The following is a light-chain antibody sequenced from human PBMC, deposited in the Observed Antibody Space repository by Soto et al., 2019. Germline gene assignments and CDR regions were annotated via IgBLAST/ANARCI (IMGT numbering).Light chain of an antibody. CDR3: QQYNNWPPGT. J-gene: IGKJ1*01. V-gene: IGKV3-15*01. CDR1: QSISTY. CDR2: GAS. Sequence: EIVMTQSPASLSVSPGERATLSCRANQSISTYLAWYQQKPGQAPRLLIYGASTRATGIPVRFSGSGSGTEITLTISSLQSEDFAVYYCQQYNNWPPGTFGQGTKVEIK.